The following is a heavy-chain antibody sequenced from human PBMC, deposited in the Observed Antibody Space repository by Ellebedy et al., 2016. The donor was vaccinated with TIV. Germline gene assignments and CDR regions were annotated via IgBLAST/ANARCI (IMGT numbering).Heavy chain of an antibody. CDR1: GFIFNNYW. Sequence: GESLKISXAASGFIFNNYWMSWVRQAPGKGLEWVANIKEDGSEKYYVGSVKGRFTISRDNAKNSLFLQMNSLRADDTAVYFCARDKGAMSTTLGSRFDYWGQGNLVSVSS. V-gene: IGHV3-7*01. CDR2: IKEDGSEK. D-gene: IGHD3-10*01. J-gene: IGHJ4*02. CDR3: ARDKGAMSTTLGSRFDY.